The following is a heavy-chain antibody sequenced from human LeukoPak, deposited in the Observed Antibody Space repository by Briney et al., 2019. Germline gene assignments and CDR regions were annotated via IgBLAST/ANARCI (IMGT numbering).Heavy chain of an antibody. J-gene: IGHJ4*02. CDR2: FDPEDGET. V-gene: IGHV1-24*01. D-gene: IGHD3-16*02. CDR3: ATWDAGGGYLCY. Sequence: ASVKVSCKVSGYTLTELSMHWVRQAPGKGLEWMGGFDPEDGETIYAQKFQGRVTMTEDTSTDTAYMELSSLRSEDTAVYYCATWDAGGGYLCYWGQGTLVTVSS. CDR1: GYTLTELS.